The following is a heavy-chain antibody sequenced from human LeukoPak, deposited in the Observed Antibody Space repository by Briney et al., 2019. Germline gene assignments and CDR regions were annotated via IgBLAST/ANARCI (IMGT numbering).Heavy chain of an antibody. CDR1: GGSISSGDYY. CDR2: IYYSGST. V-gene: IGHV4-30-4*01. CDR3: ARGSYVTGIDY. D-gene: IGHD1-1*01. J-gene: IGHJ4*02. Sequence: SETLSLTCTVSGGSISSGDYYRSWIRQPPGKGLEWIGYIYYSGSTYYNPSLRSRISISRDTSKNQFSLKLSSVTAADTAVYYCARGSYVTGIDYWGQGTLVTVSS.